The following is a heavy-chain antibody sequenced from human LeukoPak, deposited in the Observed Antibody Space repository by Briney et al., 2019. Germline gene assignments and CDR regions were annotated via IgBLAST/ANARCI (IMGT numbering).Heavy chain of an antibody. J-gene: IGHJ5*02. V-gene: IGHV3-7*01. CDR3: ARGPPEYCSGGSCYSGRNWFDP. CDR1: GFTFTNYW. Sequence: GGSLRLSCAASGFTFTNYWMSWVRQPPGRGLEWVANIRHDESEIYYVDSVKGRFTISRDNAKDSLFLQMNSLRAEDTAVYYCARGPPEYCSGGSCYSGRNWFDPWGQGTLVTVSS. D-gene: IGHD2-15*01. CDR2: IRHDESEI.